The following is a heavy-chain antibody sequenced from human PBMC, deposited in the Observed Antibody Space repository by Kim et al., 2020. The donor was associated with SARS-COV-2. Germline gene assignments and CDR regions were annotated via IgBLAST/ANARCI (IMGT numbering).Heavy chain of an antibody. CDR2: INTNTGNP. CDR3: AREYVVVAATTYYYYGMDV. Sequence: ASVKVSCKASGYTFTSYAMNWVRQAPGQGLEWMGWINTNTGNPTYAQGFTGRFVFSLDTSVSTAYLQISSLKAEDTAVYYCAREYVVVAATTYYYYGMDVWGQGTTVTVSS. J-gene: IGHJ6*02. V-gene: IGHV7-4-1*02. D-gene: IGHD2-15*01. CDR1: GYTFTSYA.